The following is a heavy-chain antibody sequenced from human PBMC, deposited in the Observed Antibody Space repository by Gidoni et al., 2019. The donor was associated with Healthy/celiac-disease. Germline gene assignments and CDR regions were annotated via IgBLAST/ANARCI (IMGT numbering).Heavy chain of an antibody. CDR2: IKSKTDGGTT. D-gene: IGHD3-22*01. V-gene: IGHV3-15*01. Sequence: EVQLVESGGGLVKPGGSLRLSCAASGFTFSNAWMRWVRQAPGKGLEWVGRIKSKTDGGTTDYAAPVKGRFTISRDDSKNTLYLQMNSLKTEDTAVYYCTTDHLPTYYYDSSGYYYCDPWGQGTLVTVSS. CDR1: GFTFSNAW. J-gene: IGHJ5*02. CDR3: TTDHLPTYYYDSSGYYYCDP.